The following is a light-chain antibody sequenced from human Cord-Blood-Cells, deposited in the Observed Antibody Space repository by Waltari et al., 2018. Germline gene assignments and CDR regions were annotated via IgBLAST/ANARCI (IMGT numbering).Light chain of an antibody. CDR3: QQSYSTPPT. CDR2: AAS. J-gene: IGKJ1*01. Sequence: DIQMTQSPSSLPASVGDRVTLTCRASQSISSYLNWYQQKPGKAPKLLIYAASSLQSGVPSRFSGSGSGTDFTLTISSLQPEDFATYYCQQSYSTPPTFGQGTKVEIK. V-gene: IGKV1-39*01. CDR1: QSISSY.